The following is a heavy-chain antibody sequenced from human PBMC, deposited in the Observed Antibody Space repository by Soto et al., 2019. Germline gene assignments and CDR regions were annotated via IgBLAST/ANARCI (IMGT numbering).Heavy chain of an antibody. V-gene: IGHV2-5*02. Sequence: QITLKESGPTLVKPSQTLTLTCTFSGFSLSTRGVGVGWIRQPPGKALEWLAFIYWDNDDRYSPSLKSRLTITKDTSKNQEVLTMTNVDPVDTATYFCAHTPNYHAGSHYFDFWGQGTLVTVSS. CDR1: GFSLSTRGVG. CDR3: AHTPNYHAGSHYFDF. J-gene: IGHJ4*02. D-gene: IGHD2-15*01. CDR2: IYWDNDD.